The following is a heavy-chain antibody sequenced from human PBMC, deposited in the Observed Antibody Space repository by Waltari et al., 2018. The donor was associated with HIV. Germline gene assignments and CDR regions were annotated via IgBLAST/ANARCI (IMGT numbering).Heavy chain of an antibody. CDR3: ARLTHYYDTSGPDYYYYGMDV. J-gene: IGHJ6*02. D-gene: IGHD3-22*01. Sequence: QVQLVQSGAEVKKPGASVKVSCKASGNTFTRYGIGWVRQALGQGLEWMGWISAYNGKTNYAQKLQGRVSMTTETSTSTAYMELRSLRSDDTAVYYCARLTHYYDTSGPDYYYYGMDVWGQGTTVTVSS. CDR1: GNTFTRYG. CDR2: ISAYNGKT. V-gene: IGHV1-18*01.